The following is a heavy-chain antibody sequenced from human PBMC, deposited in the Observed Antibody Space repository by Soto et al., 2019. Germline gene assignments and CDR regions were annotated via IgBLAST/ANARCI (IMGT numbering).Heavy chain of an antibody. Sequence: QVQLQESGPGLVKPSGTLSLTCAVSGGSISSSNWWSWVRQPPGKGLEWIGEIYHSGSTNYNPSLKSRVTLSVDKSKHQFALKLSSVTAADTAVYYCATVPSRSGHSSNDAFDIWGQGTMVTVSS. CDR1: GGSISSSNW. V-gene: IGHV4-4*02. CDR2: IYHSGST. D-gene: IGHD1-26*01. CDR3: ATVPSRSGHSSNDAFDI. J-gene: IGHJ3*02.